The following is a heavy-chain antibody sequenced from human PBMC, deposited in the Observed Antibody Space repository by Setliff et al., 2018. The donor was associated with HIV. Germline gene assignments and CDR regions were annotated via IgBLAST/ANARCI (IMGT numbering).Heavy chain of an antibody. CDR2: ISGRGNSI. V-gene: IGHV3-11*04. CDR1: GFIVSDTY. J-gene: IGHJ6*03. CDR3: ARGGGGGPLQDYYYYMDV. D-gene: IGHD4-4*01. Sequence: GGSLRLSCAASGFIVSDTYMTWVRQAPGKGLEWISYISGRGNSIYADSVKGRFTISRDNAKNSLYLQMNSLRAEETAVYYCARGGGGGPLQDYYYYMDVWGKGTTVTVSS.